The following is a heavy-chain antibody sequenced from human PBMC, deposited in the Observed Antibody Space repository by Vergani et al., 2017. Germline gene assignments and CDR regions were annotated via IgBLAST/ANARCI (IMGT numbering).Heavy chain of an antibody. CDR3: ARVETRTDWFDP. Sequence: QVQLQESGPGLVKPSQTLSLTCTVSGDFISSGSYYWSWIRQPAGKGLEWIGRVYSSGSANYNPSLKSRVTISVDASMNQFSLKLSSVTAADTAVYYCARVETRTDWFDPWGQGTLVTVSS. V-gene: IGHV4-61*02. D-gene: IGHD5-24*01. CDR2: VYSSGSA. CDR1: GDFISSGSYY. J-gene: IGHJ5*02.